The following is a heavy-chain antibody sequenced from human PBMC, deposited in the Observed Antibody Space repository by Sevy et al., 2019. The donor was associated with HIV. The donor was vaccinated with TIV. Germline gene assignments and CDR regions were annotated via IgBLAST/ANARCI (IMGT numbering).Heavy chain of an antibody. CDR3: AKDGEDYGSGSYYYYYGMDV. Sequence: GGSLRLSCAASGFTFSSYGMHWVRQAPGKGLEWVAFIRYDGSNKYYADSVKGRFTISRDNSKNTLYLQMNSLRAEDTAVYYCAKDGEDYGSGSYYYYYGMDVWGQGTTVTVSS. CDR1: GFTFSSYG. J-gene: IGHJ6*02. D-gene: IGHD3-10*01. CDR2: IRYDGSNK. V-gene: IGHV3-30*02.